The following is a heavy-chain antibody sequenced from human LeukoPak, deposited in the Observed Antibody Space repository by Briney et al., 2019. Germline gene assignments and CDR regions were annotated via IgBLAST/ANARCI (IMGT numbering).Heavy chain of an antibody. CDR1: GYTFTSYG. CDR2: ISAYNGNT. D-gene: IGHD2-2*02. V-gene: IGHV1-18*01. Sequence: EASVKVSCKASGYTFTSYGISWVRQAPGQGLEWMGWISAYNGNTNYAQKLQGRVTMTTDTSTSTAYMELRSLRSDDTAVYYCARGGYCSSTSCYNLKPLDYWGQGTLVTVSS. CDR3: ARGGYCSSTSCYNLKPLDY. J-gene: IGHJ4*02.